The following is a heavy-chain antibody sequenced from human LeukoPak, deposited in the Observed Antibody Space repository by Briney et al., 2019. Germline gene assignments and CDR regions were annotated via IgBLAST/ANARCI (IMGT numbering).Heavy chain of an antibody. V-gene: IGHV1-46*01. D-gene: IGHD6-13*01. Sequence: ASVKVSCKASGYTFTSYYMHWVRQAPGQGLEWMGIINPSGGSTSYAQKFQGRVTMTRDTSTSTVYMELSSLRSEDTAVYHCAREGWAPYSTSQALGFDYWGQGTLVTVSS. J-gene: IGHJ4*02. CDR2: INPSGGST. CDR1: GYTFTSYY. CDR3: AREGWAPYSTSQALGFDY.